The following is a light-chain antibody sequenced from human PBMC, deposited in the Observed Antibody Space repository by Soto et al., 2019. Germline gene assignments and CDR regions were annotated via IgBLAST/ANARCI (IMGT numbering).Light chain of an antibody. Sequence: IEMTQSPVTLSVSAGERATLSCRASQSVGTNLAWYQQKPGQVPRLLIYAASTRATDIPARFSGSGSRTEFTLTISSLQSEDFAVYCCQQYNNWPPGVTFGQGTRLEI. J-gene: IGKJ5*01. CDR3: QQYNNWPPGVT. V-gene: IGKV3-15*01. CDR2: AAS. CDR1: QSVGTN.